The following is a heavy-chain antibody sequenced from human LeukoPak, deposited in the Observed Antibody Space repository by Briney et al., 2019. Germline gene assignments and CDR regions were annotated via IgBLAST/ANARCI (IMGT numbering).Heavy chain of an antibody. J-gene: IGHJ5*02. D-gene: IGHD2-15*01. V-gene: IGHV1-8*01. CDR3: AGGDSANWFDP. Sequence: ASVKVSCKASGYTFTSYDINSVRQATGQGLEWMGWMNPNSGHTGYAQRFQGRVTMTRNTSISTAYMELSSLRSEDTAVYYCAGGDSANWFDPWGQGTLVTVSS. CDR2: MNPNSGHT. CDR1: GYTFTSYD.